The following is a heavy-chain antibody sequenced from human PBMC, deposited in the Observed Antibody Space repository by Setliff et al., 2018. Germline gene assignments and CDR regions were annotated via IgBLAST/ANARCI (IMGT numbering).Heavy chain of an antibody. J-gene: IGHJ4*02. CDR1: GFTFNTYT. CDR2: ISSFGTMI. CDR3: ARGRDYFDH. Sequence: GGSLRLSCSASGFTFNTYTMHWVRQAPGKGLEYVSSISSFGTMIYYADSVKGRFTISKDNAENSLYLQMNSLRAEDTALYYCARGRDYFDHWGQGSLVTVSS. V-gene: IGHV3-48*04.